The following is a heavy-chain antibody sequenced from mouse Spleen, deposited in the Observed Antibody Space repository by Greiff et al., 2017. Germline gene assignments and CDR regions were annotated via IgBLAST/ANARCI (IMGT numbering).Heavy chain of an antibody. CDR3: ARGIYYGNYVGFAY. CDR2: INPNYGTT. V-gene: IGHV1-39*01. CDR1: GYSFTDYN. D-gene: IGHD2-1*01. Sequence: VQLKESGPELVKPGASVKISCKASGYSFTDYNMNWVKQSNGKSLEWIGVINPNYGTTSYNQKFKGKATLTVDQSSSTAYMQLNSLTSEDSAVYYCARGIYYGNYVGFAYWGQGTLVTVSA. J-gene: IGHJ3*01.